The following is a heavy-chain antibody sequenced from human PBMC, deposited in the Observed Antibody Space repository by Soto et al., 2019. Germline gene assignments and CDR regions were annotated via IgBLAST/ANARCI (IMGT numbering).Heavy chain of an antibody. Sequence: PGGSLRLSCAASGFTFSSYAMHWVRQAPGKGLEWVAVIYSGGSTYYADSVKGRFTISRDNSKNTLYLQMNSLRAEDTAVYYCARDPRIITMVPTWGQGTLVTVSS. D-gene: IGHD3-10*01. V-gene: IGHV3-66*01. CDR1: GFTFSSYA. CDR3: ARDPRIITMVPT. J-gene: IGHJ5*02. CDR2: IYSGGST.